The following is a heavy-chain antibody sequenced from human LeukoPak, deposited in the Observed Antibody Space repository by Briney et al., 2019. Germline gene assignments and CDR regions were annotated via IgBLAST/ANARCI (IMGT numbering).Heavy chain of an antibody. V-gene: IGHV4-61*01. Sequence: SETLSLTCTVSGYSISSSYYWSWIRQPPGKGLEWIGYIYYSGSTNYNPSLKSRVTISVDTSKNQFSLKLSSVTAADTAVYYCARSAVPAATLDYWGQGTLVTVSS. CDR2: IYYSGST. CDR1: GYSISSSYY. D-gene: IGHD2-2*01. J-gene: IGHJ4*02. CDR3: ARSAVPAATLDY.